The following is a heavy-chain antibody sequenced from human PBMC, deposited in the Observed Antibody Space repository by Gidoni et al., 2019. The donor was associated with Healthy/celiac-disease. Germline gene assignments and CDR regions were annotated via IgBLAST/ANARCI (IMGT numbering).Heavy chain of an antibody. D-gene: IGHD3-3*01. CDR2: IYYSGST. CDR3: ARHFSSYPEVYYGMDV. J-gene: IGHJ6*02. CDR1: GCSISSYY. V-gene: IGHV4-59*08. Sequence: QVQLQESGPGLVKPSETLSLTCTVSGCSISSYYWSWIRQPPGKGLEWIGYIYYSGSTNYNPSLKSRVTISVDTSKNQFSLKLSSVTAADTAVYYCARHFSSYPEVYYGMDVWGQGTTVTVSS.